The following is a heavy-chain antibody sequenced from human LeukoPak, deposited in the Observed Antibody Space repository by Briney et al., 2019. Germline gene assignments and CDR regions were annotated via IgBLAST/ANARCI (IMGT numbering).Heavy chain of an antibody. CDR3: AKDSDVYGELRDFDY. CDR1: GFTFSSYG. D-gene: IGHD4-17*01. CDR2: ISYDGSNK. V-gene: IGHV3-30*18. Sequence: GGSLRLSCAASGFTFSSYGMHWVRQAPGKGLEWVAVISYDGSNKYYADSVKGRFTISRDNSKNTLYLQMNSLRAEDTAVYYCAKDSDVYGELRDFDYWGQGTLVTGSS. J-gene: IGHJ4*02.